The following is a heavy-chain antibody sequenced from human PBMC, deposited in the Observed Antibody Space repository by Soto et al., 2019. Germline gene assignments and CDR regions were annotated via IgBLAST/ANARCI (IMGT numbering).Heavy chain of an antibody. CDR2: IIPIFGTA. CDR1: GGTFSSYA. CDR3: ARDLLPNKPPTGTTD. D-gene: IGHD1-1*01. J-gene: IGHJ4*02. Sequence: QVQLVQSGAEVKKPGSSVKVSCKASGGTFSSYAISWVRQAPGQGLEWMGGIIPIFGTANYAQKFQGSVTITADESTSTAYMELSSLRSEDTAVYYCARDLLPNKPPTGTTDWGQGTLVTVSS. V-gene: IGHV1-69*01.